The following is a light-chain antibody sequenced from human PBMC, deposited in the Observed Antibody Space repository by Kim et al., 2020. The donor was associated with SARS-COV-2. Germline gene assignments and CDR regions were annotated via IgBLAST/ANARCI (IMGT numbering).Light chain of an antibody. CDR3: QHYIRFPYT. J-gene: IGKJ2*01. CDR2: QAS. V-gene: IGKV1-5*03. Sequence: DIQMTQSPSTLSASVGDRFTITCRASQIIDTFLAWYQQKPGKAPNLLIYQASNLQIGVPSRFSGSGSGAEFTLTISSLQPDDFATYYCQHYIRFPYTFGQGTKVHIK. CDR1: QIIDTF.